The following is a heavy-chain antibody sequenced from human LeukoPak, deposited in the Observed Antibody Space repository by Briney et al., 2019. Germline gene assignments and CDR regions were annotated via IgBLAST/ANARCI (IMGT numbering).Heavy chain of an antibody. CDR1: GFTFSSYS. CDR3: AKPAREGYYFDY. J-gene: IGHJ4*02. V-gene: IGHV3-21*04. Sequence: GGSLRLSCAASGFTFSSYSMNWVRQAPGKGLEWVSSISSSSSYIYYADSVKGRFTISRDNSKNTLYLQMNSLRAEDTAVYYCAKPAREGYYFDYWGQGTLVTVSS. D-gene: IGHD1-14*01. CDR2: ISSSSSYI.